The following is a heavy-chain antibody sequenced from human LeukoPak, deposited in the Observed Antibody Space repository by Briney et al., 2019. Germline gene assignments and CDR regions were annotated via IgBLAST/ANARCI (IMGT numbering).Heavy chain of an antibody. Sequence: SETLSLTCTVSGGSISSSSYYWGWIRQPPGKGLEWIGSIYYSGSTCYNPSLKSRVTISVDTSKNQFSLKLSSVTAADTAVYYCARSLIFDSSGYGFDYWGQGTLVTVSS. D-gene: IGHD3-22*01. CDR1: GGSISSSSYY. CDR2: IYYSGST. CDR3: ARSLIFDSSGYGFDY. V-gene: IGHV4-39*07. J-gene: IGHJ4*02.